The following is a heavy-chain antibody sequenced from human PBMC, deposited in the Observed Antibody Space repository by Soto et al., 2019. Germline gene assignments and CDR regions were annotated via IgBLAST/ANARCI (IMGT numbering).Heavy chain of an antibody. V-gene: IGHV1-3*01. CDR2: INAGNGNT. CDR1: GDTFTSYA. CDR3: ARASGSYDY. J-gene: IGHJ4*02. Sequence: ASVKVSCKASGDTFTSYAMHWVRQAPGQRLEWMGWINAGNGNTKSSQKFQGRVTMTRGTSTSTVYMELSSLRSEDTAVYYCARASGSYDYWSQGTLVTVSS. D-gene: IGHD1-26*01.